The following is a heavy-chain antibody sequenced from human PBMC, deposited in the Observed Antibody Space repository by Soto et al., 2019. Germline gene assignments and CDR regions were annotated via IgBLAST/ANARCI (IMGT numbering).Heavy chain of an antibody. CDR1: GFTFTNYG. CDR2: IWYDGSNK. Sequence: QVPLMESGGGVVQPGRSLRLSCAASGFTFTNYGMHWVRQAPGKGLEWVALIWYDGSNKYYAESVKGRFTISRDNSRDTLYLQMNSLRAEDTSVYYCARASEDYADSIGYYYDYWGQGTLVTVSS. V-gene: IGHV3-33*01. J-gene: IGHJ4*02. D-gene: IGHD3-22*01. CDR3: ARASEDYADSIGYYYDY.